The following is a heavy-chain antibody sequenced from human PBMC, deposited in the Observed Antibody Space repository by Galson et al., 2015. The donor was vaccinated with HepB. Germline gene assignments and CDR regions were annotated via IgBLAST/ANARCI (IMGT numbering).Heavy chain of an antibody. Sequence: SLRLSCAASGVTFSNYGFHWVRQAPGKGLEWVTCISYDGRNKHYADSVKGRFTISRDTSKNMVYLQLNSLRAEDTALSYCAKDPYLYHALAGNMAGFDYWGQRTLVTVPS. CDR2: ISYDGRNK. J-gene: IGHJ4*02. CDR1: GVTFSNYG. CDR3: AKDPYLYHALAGNMAGFDY. V-gene: IGHV3-30*18. D-gene: IGHD6-19*01.